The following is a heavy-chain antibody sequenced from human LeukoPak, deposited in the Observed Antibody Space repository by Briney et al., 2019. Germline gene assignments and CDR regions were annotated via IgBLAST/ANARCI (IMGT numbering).Heavy chain of an antibody. Sequence: GGSLRLSCAASGFTFSYYTMNWVRQAPGKGLGWVANIKQDGSEKYYADSVKGRFTISRDNSKNTLYLQMNSLRAEDTAVYYCAKEVLPPLDIVVVPAAGPPDYWGQGTLVTVSS. D-gene: IGHD2-2*03. J-gene: IGHJ4*02. CDR3: AKEVLPPLDIVVVPAAGPPDY. CDR2: IKQDGSEK. CDR1: GFTFSYYT. V-gene: IGHV3-7*01.